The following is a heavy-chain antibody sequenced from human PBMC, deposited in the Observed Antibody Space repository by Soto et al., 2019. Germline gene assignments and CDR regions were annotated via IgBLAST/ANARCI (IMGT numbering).Heavy chain of an antibody. CDR1: GFTLSDYY. V-gene: IGHV3-11*01. Sequence: GGSLRLSCSASGFTLSDYYMSWIRQAPGKGLEWVSYISSSGTTIYHADSVKGRFTISRDNAKNSLYLQMNSLRAEDTAVYYCARERLRTGDYWGQGTLVTVSS. D-gene: IGHD5-12*01. CDR2: ISSSGTTI. J-gene: IGHJ4*02. CDR3: ARERLRTGDY.